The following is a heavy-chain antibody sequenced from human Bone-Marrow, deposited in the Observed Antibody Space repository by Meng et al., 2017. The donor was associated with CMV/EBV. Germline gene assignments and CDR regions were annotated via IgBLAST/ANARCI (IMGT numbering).Heavy chain of an antibody. Sequence: GGSLRLSCKGSGYSFTSYWIGWVRQMPGKGLEWMGIIYPGDSDTRYSPSFQGQVTISADKSISTAYLQWSSLKASDTAMYYCARPYCSSTSCPPEDDAFDIWGQGTMVTVSS. D-gene: IGHD2-2*01. J-gene: IGHJ3*02. CDR3: ARPYCSSTSCPPEDDAFDI. CDR2: IYPGDSDT. V-gene: IGHV5-51*01. CDR1: GYSFTSYW.